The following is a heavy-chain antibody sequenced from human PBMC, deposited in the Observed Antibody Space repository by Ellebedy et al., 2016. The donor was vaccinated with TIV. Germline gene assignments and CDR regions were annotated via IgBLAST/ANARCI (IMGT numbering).Heavy chain of an antibody. V-gene: IGHV3-21*01. CDR3: SRGGGCGGGTCYYPDF. CDR2: ISTISSY. Sequence: GESLKISCAASGFTFSSDSLNWVRQAPGKGLEWVSSISTISSYADSVRGRFTISRDNAKNSLYLQMNSLRAEDTAVYYCSRGGGCGGGTCYYPDFWGQGTLVTVSS. J-gene: IGHJ4*02. CDR1: GFTFSSDS. D-gene: IGHD2-15*01.